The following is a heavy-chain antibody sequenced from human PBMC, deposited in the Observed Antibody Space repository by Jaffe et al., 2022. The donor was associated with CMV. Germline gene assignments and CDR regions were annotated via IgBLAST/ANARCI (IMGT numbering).Heavy chain of an antibody. Sequence: QVQLQQWGAGLLKPSETLSLTCAVYGGSFSGYYWSWIRQPPGKGLEWIGEINHSGSTNYNPSLKSRVTISVDTSKNQFSLKLSSVTAADTAVYYCARGTRTGTTFIYYWGQGTLVTVSS. D-gene: IGHD1-1*01. CDR2: INHSGST. CDR1: GGSFSGYY. CDR3: ARGTRTGTTFIYY. V-gene: IGHV4-34*01. J-gene: IGHJ4*02.